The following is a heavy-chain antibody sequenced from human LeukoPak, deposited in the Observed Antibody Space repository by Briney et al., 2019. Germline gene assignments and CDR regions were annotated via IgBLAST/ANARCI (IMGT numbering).Heavy chain of an antibody. Sequence: PGGSLRLSCAASGFTFSSYGMHWVRQAPGKELQWVAFIRYDAKNTYYEDSVKGRFTISRDNTKNTPFLQMSSLRAEDTAVYYCAKEDYNTGSVDYGGQGTLVTVSS. V-gene: IGHV3-30*02. CDR2: IRYDAKNT. J-gene: IGHJ4*02. D-gene: IGHD1-14*01. CDR1: GFTFSSYG. CDR3: AKEDYNTGSVDY.